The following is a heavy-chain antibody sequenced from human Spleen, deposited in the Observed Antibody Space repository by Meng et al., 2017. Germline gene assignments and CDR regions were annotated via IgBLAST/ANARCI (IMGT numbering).Heavy chain of an antibody. Sequence: QLQQQEQGPGLVKPSETLSLTCTDSTDSSSGRTYYWGWFRQPPGKGLEWIGSLYDGGSPYYNPSLKSRATISADTSKTQFFLQLTSITAADTAVYNCARGRGPDWYFDLWGRGTLVTVSS. V-gene: IGHV4-39*07. CDR1: TDSSSGRTYY. CDR2: LYDGGSP. J-gene: IGHJ2*01. CDR3: ARGRGPDWYFDL.